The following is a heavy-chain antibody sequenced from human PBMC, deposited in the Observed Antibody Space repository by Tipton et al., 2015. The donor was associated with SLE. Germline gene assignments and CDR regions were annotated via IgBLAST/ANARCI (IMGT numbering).Heavy chain of an antibody. CDR2: ISPYNGKT. D-gene: IGHD1-1*01. CDR3: ARTYNYAGFDY. CDR1: GYTFTSYA. J-gene: IGHJ4*02. Sequence: QSGAEVKKPGASVKVSCKASGYTFTSYAISWVRQAPGQGLEWMGWISPYNGKTNYAQKFQGRVTMTAETSTSTVYMELRSLRSDDTAVYFCARTYNYAGFDYWGQGTLVTVSS. V-gene: IGHV1-18*01.